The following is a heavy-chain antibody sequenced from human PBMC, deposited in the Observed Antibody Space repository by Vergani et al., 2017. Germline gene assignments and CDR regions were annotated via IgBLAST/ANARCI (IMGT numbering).Heavy chain of an antibody. Sequence: QVQLVESGGGVVQPGRSLRLSCAASGFTFSSYGMHWVRQAPGKGLEWVAVISYDGSNKYYADSVKGRFTISRDNSKNTLYLQMNSLRAEDKAVYYCAKGWRIAAAGYFDYWGQGTLVTVSS. CDR3: AKGWRIAAAGYFDY. V-gene: IGHV3-30*18. J-gene: IGHJ4*02. D-gene: IGHD6-13*01. CDR2: ISYDGSNK. CDR1: GFTFSSYG.